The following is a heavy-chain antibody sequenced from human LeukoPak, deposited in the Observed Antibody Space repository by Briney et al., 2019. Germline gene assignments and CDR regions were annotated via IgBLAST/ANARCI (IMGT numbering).Heavy chain of an antibody. V-gene: IGHV1-8*01. CDR3: ASDQSRGYGFDY. D-gene: IGHD5-12*01. CDR2: MSPNSGNT. CDR1: GYSFSNND. Sequence: ASVKVSCKASGYSFSNNDINGVRQTTGQGLEWMGWMSPNSGNTGYAQKFQGRITMTKNTSISTAYMELSSLRSEDTAVYYCASDQSRGYGFDYWGQGPLVTVSS. J-gene: IGHJ4*02.